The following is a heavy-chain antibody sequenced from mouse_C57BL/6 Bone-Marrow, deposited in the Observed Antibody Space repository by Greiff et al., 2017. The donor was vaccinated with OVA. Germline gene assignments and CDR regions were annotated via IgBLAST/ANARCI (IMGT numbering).Heavy chain of an antibody. CDR3: ARDDPLLRFAY. CDR1: GFTFSDFY. Sequence: EVNVVESGGGLVQSGRSLRLSCATSGFTFSDFYMEWVRQAPGKGLEWIAASRNKANDYTTDYSAAVKGRFIVSRDTSQSILYLQMNALRAEDTAIYYCARDDPLLRFAYWGQGTLVTVSA. D-gene: IGHD2-10*01. V-gene: IGHV7-1*01. J-gene: IGHJ3*01. CDR2: SRNKANDYTT.